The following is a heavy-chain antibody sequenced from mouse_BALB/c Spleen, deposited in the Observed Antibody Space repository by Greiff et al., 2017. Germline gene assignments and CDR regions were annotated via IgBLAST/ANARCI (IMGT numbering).Heavy chain of an antibody. V-gene: IGHV2-9*02. CDR3: AREGDYGNYLAY. J-gene: IGHJ3*01. Sequence: VQLQESGPGLVAPSQSLSITCTVSGFSLTSYGVHWVRQPPGKGLEWLGVIWAGGSTNYNSALMSRLSISKDNSKSQVFLKMNSLQTDDTAMYYCAREGDYGNYLAYWGQGTLVTVSA. CDR1: GFSLTSYG. D-gene: IGHD2-1*01. CDR2: IWAGGST.